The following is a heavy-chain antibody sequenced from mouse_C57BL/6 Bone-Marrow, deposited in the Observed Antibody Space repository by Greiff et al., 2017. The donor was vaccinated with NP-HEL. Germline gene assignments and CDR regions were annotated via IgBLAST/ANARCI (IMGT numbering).Heavy chain of an antibody. CDR3: ARHKSNGFDY. D-gene: IGHD2-5*01. CDR2: ISNLAYSI. J-gene: IGHJ2*01. Sequence: EVQLVESGGGLVQPGGSLKLSCAASGFTFSDYGMAWVRQAPRKGPEWVAFISNLAYSIYYADTVTGRFTISRENAKNTLYLEMSSLRSEDTAMYYCARHKSNGFDYWGQGTTLTVSS. CDR1: GFTFSDYG. V-gene: IGHV5-15*01.